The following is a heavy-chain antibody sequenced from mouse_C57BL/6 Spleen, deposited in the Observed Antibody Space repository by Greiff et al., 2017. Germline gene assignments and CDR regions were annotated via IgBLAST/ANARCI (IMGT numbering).Heavy chain of an antibody. J-gene: IGHJ3*01. CDR1: GYSITSGYY. D-gene: IGHD2-4*01. Sequence: EVQLVESGPGLVKPSQSLSLTCSVTGYSITSGYYWNWIRQFPGNKLEWMGYISYDGSNNYNPSLKNRISITRDTSKNQFFLKLNSVTTEDTATYCCAREEDYDVFAYRGQGTLVTVSA. CDR2: ISYDGSN. CDR3: AREEDYDVFAY. V-gene: IGHV3-6*01.